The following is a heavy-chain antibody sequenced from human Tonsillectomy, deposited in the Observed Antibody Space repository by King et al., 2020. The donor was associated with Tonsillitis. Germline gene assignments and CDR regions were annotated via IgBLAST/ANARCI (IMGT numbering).Heavy chain of an antibody. Sequence: EVQLVESGGGLVKPGGSLRLSCAASGFTFSSYSMNWVRQAPGKGLEWVSSISSSSSYIYYADSVKGRFTISRDNAKNSLYLQMNSLRAEDTAVYYCAREWHYYDSSGYYEGLYYYGMDVWGQGTMVTVSS. CDR1: GFTFSSYS. CDR3: AREWHYYDSSGYYEGLYYYGMDV. V-gene: IGHV3-21*01. J-gene: IGHJ6*02. CDR2: ISSSSSYI. D-gene: IGHD3-22*01.